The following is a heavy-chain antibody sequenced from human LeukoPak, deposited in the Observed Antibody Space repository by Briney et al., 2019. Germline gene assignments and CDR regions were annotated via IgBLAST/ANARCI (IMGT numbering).Heavy chain of an antibody. J-gene: IGHJ4*02. Sequence: GGSLRLSCTGSTFTFSDYAMSWVRQAPGKGLEWVSSISGNGGTVYYGDSVKGRFTISRDNSKNTLYLQMSGLRAEDTAIYYCATMARGLLTGYYSVHQNFFDYWGQGTLVTVSS. V-gene: IGHV3-23*01. CDR2: ISGNGGTV. D-gene: IGHD3-9*01. CDR1: TFTFSDYA. CDR3: ATMARGLLTGYYSVHQNFFDY.